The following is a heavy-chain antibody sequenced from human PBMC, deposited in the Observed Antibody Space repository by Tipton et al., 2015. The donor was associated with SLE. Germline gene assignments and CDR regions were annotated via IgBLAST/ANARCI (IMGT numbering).Heavy chain of an antibody. CDR2: IHHSGTT. CDR3: ARVGDVNVVPSRSDRHFDY. J-gene: IGHJ4*02. D-gene: IGHD5-12*01. V-gene: IGHV4-4*02. CDR1: GASIRSLNW. Sequence: TLSLTCAVSGASIRSLNWWSWVRQPPGKGLEWIGEIHHSGTTNYNPSLKSRVTISVDTSKNQFYLKLNSVTAADTAVYYCARVGDVNVVPSRSDRHFDYWGQGTLVTVSA.